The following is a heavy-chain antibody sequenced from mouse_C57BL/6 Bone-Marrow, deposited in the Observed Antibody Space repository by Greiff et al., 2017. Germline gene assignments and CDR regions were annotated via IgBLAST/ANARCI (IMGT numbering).Heavy chain of an antibody. CDR2: IDPSDSYT. V-gene: IGHV1-50*01. J-gene: IGHJ2*01. D-gene: IGHD1-1*01. CDR1: GYTFTSYW. Sequence: QVQLQQPGAELVKPGASVKLSCKASGYTFTSYWMQWVKQRPGQGLEWIGEIDPSDSYTNYNQKFKGKATLTVDTSSSTAYMQLISLTSEDSAVYYCAREARITTVVAHFDYWGQGTTLTVSS. CDR3: AREARITTVVAHFDY.